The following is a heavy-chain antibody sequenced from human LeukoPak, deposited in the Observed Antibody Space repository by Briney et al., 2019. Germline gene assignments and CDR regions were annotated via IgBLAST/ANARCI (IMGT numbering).Heavy chain of an antibody. CDR2: IYHSGST. J-gene: IGHJ5*02. Sequence: SETLSLTCAVSGGSISSTIWWSWVRQPPGKGLEWIGEIYHSGSTNYNPSLKSRVTISIDTSKNQFSPKVSSVTAADTAVYYCARAHSSGWPHMFDPWGQGTLVTVPS. CDR3: ARAHSSGWPHMFDP. CDR1: GGSISSTIW. V-gene: IGHV4-4*02. D-gene: IGHD6-19*01.